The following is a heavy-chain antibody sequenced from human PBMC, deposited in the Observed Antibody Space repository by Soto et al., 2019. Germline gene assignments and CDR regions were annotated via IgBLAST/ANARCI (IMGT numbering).Heavy chain of an antibody. J-gene: IGHJ5*02. V-gene: IGHV3-33*01. D-gene: IGHD1-26*01. CDR1: GFTFSSYG. CDR3: ARASSVGATTVYWFDP. CDR2: IWYDGSNK. Sequence: GGSLRLSCAACGFTFSSYGMQWVCQAPGKGLEWVAVIWYDGSNKYYADSVKGRFTISRDNSKNTLYLQMNSLRAEDTAVYYCARASSVGATTVYWFDPWGQGTLVTVSS.